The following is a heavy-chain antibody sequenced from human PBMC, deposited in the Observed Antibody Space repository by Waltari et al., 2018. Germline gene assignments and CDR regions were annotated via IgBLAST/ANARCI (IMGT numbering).Heavy chain of an antibody. V-gene: IGHV4-39*07. Sequence: ETLSLTCTVSGGSISSSSYYWGWIRQPPGKGLEWIGSIYYSGSTYYNPSLKSRVTISVDTSKNQFSLKLSSVTAADTAVYYCARDYGDYSLDYWGQGTLVTVSS. D-gene: IGHD4-17*01. CDR3: ARDYGDYSLDY. J-gene: IGHJ4*02. CDR1: GGSISSSSYY. CDR2: IYYSGST.